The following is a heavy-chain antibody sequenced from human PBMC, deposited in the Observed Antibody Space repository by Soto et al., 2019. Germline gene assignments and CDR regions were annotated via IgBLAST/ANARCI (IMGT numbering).Heavy chain of an antibody. J-gene: IGHJ6*04. CDR2: ISWNSGSI. D-gene: IGHD2-2*01. CDR1: GFTFDDYA. V-gene: IGHV3-9*01. CDR3: AKDMGCISTSCYGRRPQSYYYGRDV. Sequence: PGGSLRLSCAASGFTFDDYAMHWVRQAPGKGLEWVSGISWNSGSIGYADSVKGRFTISRDNAKNSLYLQMNSLRAEDTALYYCAKDMGCISTSCYGRRPQSYYYGRDVSGKGTTVTVSS.